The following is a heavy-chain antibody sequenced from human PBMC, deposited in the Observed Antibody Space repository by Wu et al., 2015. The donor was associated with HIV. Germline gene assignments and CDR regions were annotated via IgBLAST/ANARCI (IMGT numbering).Heavy chain of an antibody. CDR1: VESFSGYY. J-gene: IGHJ3*02. CDR2: INHSGST. D-gene: IGHD1-26*01. Sequence: QVQLQQWGAGLLKPSETLSLTCAVYVESFSGYYWSWIRQPPGKGLEWIGEINHSGSTNYSPSLKSRVTISVDTSKNQFSLKLSSVTAADTAVYYCARRGLPRDDAFDIWGQGTMVTVSS. V-gene: IGHV4-34*02. CDR3: ARRGLPRDDAFDI.